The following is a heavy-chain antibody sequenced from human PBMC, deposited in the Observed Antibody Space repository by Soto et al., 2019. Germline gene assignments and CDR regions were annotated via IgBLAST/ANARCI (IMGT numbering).Heavy chain of an antibody. Sequence: QSGGSLRLSCAASGFTFSSYAMSWVRQAPGKGLEWVSAISGSGGSTYYADSVKGRFTISRDNSKNTLYLQMNSLRAEDTAVYYCAKDGASGRGYCSSTSCSAPDAFDIWGQGTMVTVSS. CDR1: GFTFSSYA. CDR2: ISGSGGST. V-gene: IGHV3-23*01. J-gene: IGHJ3*02. D-gene: IGHD2-2*01. CDR3: AKDGASGRGYCSSTSCSAPDAFDI.